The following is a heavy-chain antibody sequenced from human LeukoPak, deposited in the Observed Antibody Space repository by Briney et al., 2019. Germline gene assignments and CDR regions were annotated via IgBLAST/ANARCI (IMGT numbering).Heavy chain of an antibody. V-gene: IGHV1-18*01. CDR3: ARRGSYYYDSSDLYYFDY. CDR2: ISAYNGNT. D-gene: IGHD3-22*01. Sequence: ASVKVSCKASGYTFTSYGISWVRQAPGQGLEWMGWISAYNGNTNYAQKLQGRVTMTTDTSPSTAYMELKSLRSDDTAVYYCARRGSYYYDSSDLYYFDYWGQGTLVTVSS. CDR1: GYTFTSYG. J-gene: IGHJ4*02.